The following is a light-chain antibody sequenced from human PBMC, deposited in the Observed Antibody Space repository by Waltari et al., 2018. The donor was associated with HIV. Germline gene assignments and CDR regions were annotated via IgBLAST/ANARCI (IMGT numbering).Light chain of an antibody. CDR1: QSVSDY. CDR3: QQRSNWRRSGLT. V-gene: IGKV3-11*01. Sequence: EVVLTQSSATVSLSPGERATLSCRASQSVSDYLAWYQQKPGQAPRLLIYDASNRATGIPARFSGSGSGTDFTLTISSLEPEDFAVYYCQQRSNWRRSGLTFGGGTKVEIK. J-gene: IGKJ4*01. CDR2: DAS.